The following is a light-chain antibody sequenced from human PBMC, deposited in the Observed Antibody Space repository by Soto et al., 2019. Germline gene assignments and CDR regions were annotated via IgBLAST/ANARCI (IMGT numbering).Light chain of an antibody. CDR3: QQYNKWPIT. J-gene: IGKJ5*01. V-gene: IGKV3-15*01. CDR1: QSVSSD. Sequence: EIVMTQSPAPLSVSPGESATLSCRASQSVSSDLAWYQQKPGQAPRLIIYYTSTRATGFPARFSGGGSGTECTLTISSLQSEDSALYYCQQYNKWPITLGQGTRLEIK. CDR2: YTS.